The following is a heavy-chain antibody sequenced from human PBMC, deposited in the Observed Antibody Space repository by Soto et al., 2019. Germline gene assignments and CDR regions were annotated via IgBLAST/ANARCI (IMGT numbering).Heavy chain of an antibody. Sequence: GGSLRLSCAASGFTFTRYSMNWVRQAPGKGLEWVSSISSTTNYIYYGDSMKGRFTISRDNAKNSLYLEMNSLRAEETAVYYCARDYDDLTSNFDYWGQGTLVTVSS. V-gene: IGHV3-21*06. J-gene: IGHJ4*02. D-gene: IGHD5-12*01. CDR1: GFTFTRYS. CDR2: ISSTTNYI. CDR3: ARDYDDLTSNFDY.